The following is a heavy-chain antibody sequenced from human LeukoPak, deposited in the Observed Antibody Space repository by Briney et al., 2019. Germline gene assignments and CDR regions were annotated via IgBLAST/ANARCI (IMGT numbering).Heavy chain of an antibody. Sequence: GASVKVSCKASGYTFTSYGISWVRQAPGQGLEWMGGIIPILGTANYAQKFQGRVTITADESTSTAYMELSSLRSEDTAVYYCARRSNYPGNYDYVWGSYRYGDGYYGMDVWGQGTTVTVSS. CDR2: IIPILGTA. J-gene: IGHJ6*02. D-gene: IGHD3-16*02. CDR1: GYTFTSYG. V-gene: IGHV1-69*13. CDR3: ARRSNYPGNYDYVWGSYRYGDGYYGMDV.